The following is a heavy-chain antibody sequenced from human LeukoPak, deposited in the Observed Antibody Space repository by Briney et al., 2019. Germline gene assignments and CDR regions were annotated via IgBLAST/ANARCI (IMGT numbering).Heavy chain of an antibody. CDR3: ARAENYYYYGMDV. CDR2: INHSGST. Sequence: SETLSLTCAVYGGSFSGYYWSWIRQPPGKGLEWIGEINHSGSTNYNPSLKSRVTISVDTSKNQFSLKLSSVTAADTAVYYCARAENYYYYGMDVWGQGTTVTVSS. V-gene: IGHV4-34*01. CDR1: GGSFSGYY. J-gene: IGHJ6*02.